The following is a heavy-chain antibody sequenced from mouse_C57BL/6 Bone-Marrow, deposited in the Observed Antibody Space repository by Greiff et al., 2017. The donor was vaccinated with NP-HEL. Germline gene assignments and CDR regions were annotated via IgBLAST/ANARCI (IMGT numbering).Heavy chain of an antibody. V-gene: IGHV5-9-3*01. CDR1: GFTFSSYA. J-gene: IGHJ4*01. CDR3: ARLVYYAMDY. CDR2: ISSGGSYT. Sequence: EVQGVESGGGLVKPGGSLKLSCAASGFTFSSYAMSWVRQTPEKRLEWVATISSGGSYTYYPDSVKGRFTISRDNAKNTLYLQMSSLRSEDTAMYYCARLVYYAMDYWGQGTSVTVSS.